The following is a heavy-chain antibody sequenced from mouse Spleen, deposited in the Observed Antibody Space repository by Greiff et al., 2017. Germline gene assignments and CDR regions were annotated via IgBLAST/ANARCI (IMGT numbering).Heavy chain of an antibody. CDR2: IDPSDSYT. CDR1: GYTFTSYW. V-gene: IGHV1-50*01. CDR3: ARFPVQLRLFDY. Sequence: QVQLQQPGAELVKPGASVKLSCKASGYTFTSYWMQWVKQRPGQGLEWIGEIDPSDSYTNYNQKFKGKATLTVDTSSSTAYMQLSSLTSEDSAVYYCARFPVQLRLFDYWGQGTTLTVSS. D-gene: IGHD3-2*02. J-gene: IGHJ2*01.